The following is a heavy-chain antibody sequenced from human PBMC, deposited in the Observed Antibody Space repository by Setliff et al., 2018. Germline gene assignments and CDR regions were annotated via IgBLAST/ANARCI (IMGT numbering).Heavy chain of an antibody. CDR2: INHSGST. J-gene: IGHJ5*02. Sequence: LSLTCAAYGGTFSDYYWTWIRQPPGKGLEWIGEINHSGSTKYNPSLKSRVSISIDTSKDQFSLRMSSVTAADAAIYYCARGRNVAARLLDTWGQGSRVTVSS. CDR1: GGTFSDYY. V-gene: IGHV4-34*01. D-gene: IGHD6-6*01. CDR3: ARGRNVAARLLDT.